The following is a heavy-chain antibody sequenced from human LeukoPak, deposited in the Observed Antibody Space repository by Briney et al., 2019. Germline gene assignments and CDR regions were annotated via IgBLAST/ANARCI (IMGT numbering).Heavy chain of an antibody. CDR2: IYYSGNT. V-gene: IGHV4-39*01. Sequence: SETLSLTCNVSGGSVSSSGHYWAWIRQPPGKGLEWVASIYYSGNTYYNPSLKSRVTMSVDKSGNRFSLKLTSVTAADTAVYFCARHDRLVEYYISGKPWYFDLWGRGTLVTVAS. CDR3: ARHDRLVEYYISGKPWYFDL. J-gene: IGHJ2*01. D-gene: IGHD3-10*01. CDR1: GGSVSSSGHY.